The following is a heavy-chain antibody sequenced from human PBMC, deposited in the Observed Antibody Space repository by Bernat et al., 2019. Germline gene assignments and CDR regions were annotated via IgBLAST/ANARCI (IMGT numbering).Heavy chain of an antibody. V-gene: IGHV4-34*01. CDR3: ARIVVVPAAMPTYYYYGMDV. D-gene: IGHD2-2*01. Sequence: QVQLQQWGAGLLKPSETLSLTCAVYGGSFSGYYWSWIRQPPGKGLEWIGEINHSGSTNYNPSLKSRVTISVDTSKNQFSLKLSSVIAADTAVYYCARIVVVPAAMPTYYYYGMDVWGQGTTFTVSS. J-gene: IGHJ6*02. CDR2: INHSGST. CDR1: GGSFSGYY.